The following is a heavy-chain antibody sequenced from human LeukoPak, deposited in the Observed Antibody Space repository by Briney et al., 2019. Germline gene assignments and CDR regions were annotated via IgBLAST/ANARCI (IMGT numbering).Heavy chain of an antibody. Sequence: GGSLRLSCAASGFTFSSHWMTWVRQAPGKGLVWVARIQYDGSTTNYADSVKGRFTISRDNAKKTLYVQMNSLRAEDTAVYYCARALVAGVTLNALDIWGQGTMVTVSS. J-gene: IGHJ3*02. CDR3: ARALVAGVTLNALDI. D-gene: IGHD2-15*01. CDR2: IQYDGSTT. CDR1: GFTFSSHW. V-gene: IGHV3-74*01.